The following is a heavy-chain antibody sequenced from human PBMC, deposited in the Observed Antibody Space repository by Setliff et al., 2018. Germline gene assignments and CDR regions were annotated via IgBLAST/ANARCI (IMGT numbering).Heavy chain of an antibody. CDR2: ISAYNGNT. J-gene: IGHJ3*02. CDR3: ARGGYRAEYGDYGDAFDI. Sequence: ASVKVSCKASGYTFTSYGISWVRQAPGQGLVWMGWISAYNGNTNYAQKLQGRVTMTTDTSTRTAYMEVRSLRSDDTAVYYCARGGYRAEYGDYGDAFDIWGQGTMVAVSS. V-gene: IGHV1-18*01. D-gene: IGHD4-17*01. CDR1: GYTFTSYG.